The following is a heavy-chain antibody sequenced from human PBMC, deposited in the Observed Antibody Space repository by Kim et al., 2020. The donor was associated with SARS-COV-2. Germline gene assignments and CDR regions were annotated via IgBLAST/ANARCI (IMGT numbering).Heavy chain of an antibody. V-gene: IGHV4-31*03. CDR3: ARAETMFGVVIGCFYY. J-gene: IGHJ4*03. CDR2: IDYSGST. D-gene: IGHD3-3*01. Sequence: SETLSLTCTVSGGSISSGGYYWSWIRQHPGNGLEWIGYIDYSGSTYYNPSLNSRVTISVDTSKNQFSLKLSSVTAEDTAVYYCARAETMFGVVIGCFYYWGPGTLVTVSS. CDR1: GGSISSGGYY.